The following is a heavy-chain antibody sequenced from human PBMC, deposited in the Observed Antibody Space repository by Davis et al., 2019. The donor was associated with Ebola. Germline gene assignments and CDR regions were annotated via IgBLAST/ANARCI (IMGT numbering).Heavy chain of an antibody. V-gene: IGHV4-39*02. CDR1: GGSISSSSYY. J-gene: IGHJ6*04. Sequence: GSLRLSCTVSGGSISSSSYYWGWIRQPPGKGLEWIGSIYYSGSTYYNPSLKSRVTISVDTSKNQFSLKLSSVTAADTAVYYCARDRHDFWSGFYYYYGMDVWGKGTTVTVSS. CDR3: ARDRHDFWSGFYYYYGMDV. D-gene: IGHD3-3*01. CDR2: IYYSGST.